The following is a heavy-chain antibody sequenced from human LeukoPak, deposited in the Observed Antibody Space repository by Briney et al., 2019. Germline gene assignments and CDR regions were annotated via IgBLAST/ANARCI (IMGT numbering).Heavy chain of an antibody. Sequence: GRSLRLSCAASGFTFDDYAMHWVRQAPGKGLEWVSGISWNSGSIGYADSVKGRFTISRDNAKNSLYLQMNSLRAEDMALYYCAKDTAMDLYWYFDLWGRGTLVTVSS. CDR1: GFTFDDYA. D-gene: IGHD5-18*01. CDR3: AKDTAMDLYWYFDL. V-gene: IGHV3-9*03. CDR2: ISWNSGSI. J-gene: IGHJ2*01.